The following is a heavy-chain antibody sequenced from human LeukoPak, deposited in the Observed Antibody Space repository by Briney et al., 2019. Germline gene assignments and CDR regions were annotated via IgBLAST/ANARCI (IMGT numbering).Heavy chain of an antibody. J-gene: IGHJ4*02. D-gene: IGHD2-2*01. CDR3: ARRDWSAAIDF. CDR1: GFTFSSYA. Sequence: GGSLRLSCAASGFTFSSYAMSWVRQAPGKGLEWVSSISGSAGSTYYADSVKGRFTINRDNSKNTLFLQMDSLRVEDTAVYYCARRDWSAAIDFWGQGTLVTVSS. CDR2: ISGSAGST. V-gene: IGHV3-23*01.